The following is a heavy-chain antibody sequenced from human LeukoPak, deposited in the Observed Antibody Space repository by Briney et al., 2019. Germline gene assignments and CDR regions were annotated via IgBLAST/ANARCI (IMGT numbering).Heavy chain of an antibody. J-gene: IGHJ4*02. Sequence: ASVKVSCKASGYTFTSCAMNWVRQAPGQGLEWMGWINTNTGNPTYAQGFTGRFVFSLDTSVSTAYLQISSLKAEDTAVYYCASVGITIFGVVMYYWGQGTLVTVSS. CDR1: GYTFTSCA. CDR2: INTNTGNP. CDR3: ASVGITIFGVVMYY. V-gene: IGHV7-4-1*02. D-gene: IGHD3-3*01.